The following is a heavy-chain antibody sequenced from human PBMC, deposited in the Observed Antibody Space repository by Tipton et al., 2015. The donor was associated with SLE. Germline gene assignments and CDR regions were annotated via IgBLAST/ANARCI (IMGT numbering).Heavy chain of an antibody. J-gene: IGHJ4*02. CDR2: ISGSGGST. CDR3: AKSYDGSGYWFERGADY. Sequence: GSLRLSCAVSGFTFSTYAMSWVRQAPGKGLEWVSAISGSGGSTYYADSVKGRFTISRDNSKNTLYLQMNSLRVEDTAVYYCAKSYDGSGYWFERGADYWGQGTLVTVSS. D-gene: IGHD3-22*01. V-gene: IGHV3-23*01. CDR1: GFTFSTYA.